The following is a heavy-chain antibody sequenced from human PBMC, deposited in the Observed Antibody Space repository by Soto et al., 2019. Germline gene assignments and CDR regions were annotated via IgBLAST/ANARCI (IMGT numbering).Heavy chain of an antibody. J-gene: IGHJ4*02. CDR1: GGSFSGYY. CDR3: ARVVSRDYVWGSYRSKAFDY. CDR2: INHSGST. V-gene: IGHV4-34*01. D-gene: IGHD3-16*02. Sequence: QVQLQQWGAGLLKPSETLSLTCAVYGGSFSGYYWSWIRQPPGKGLEWIGEINHSGSTNYNPSLKSRVTISVVTSKNQFSLKLSSVTASDTAVYYCARVVSRDYVWGSYRSKAFDYWGQGTLVTVSS.